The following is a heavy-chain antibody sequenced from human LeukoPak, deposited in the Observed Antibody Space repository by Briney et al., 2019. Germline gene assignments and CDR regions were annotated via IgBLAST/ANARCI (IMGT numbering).Heavy chain of an antibody. J-gene: IGHJ5*02. CDR2: INPNSGGT. CDR3: ARDGEYQLLYYWFDP. V-gene: IGHV1-2*02. Sequence: GASVKVSCKASGYTFTGYYMHWVRQAPGQGLEWMGWINPNSGGTNYAQKFQGRVTMTRDTSISTAYMELSRLRSDDTAVYYCARDGEYQLLYYWFDPWGQGTLVTVSS. D-gene: IGHD2-2*02. CDR1: GYTFTGYY.